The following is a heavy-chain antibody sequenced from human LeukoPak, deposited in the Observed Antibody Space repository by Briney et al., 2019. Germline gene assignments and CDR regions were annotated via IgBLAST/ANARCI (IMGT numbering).Heavy chain of an antibody. CDR3: ARNYGHNSKYFDF. Sequence: ASVKVSCKASGYTFSDYFMHWVRQAPGQGLEWMGWISPEGGDTHYAQRFQGRVTMTRDTSISAANMELTSLNSDDTAVYYCARNYGHNSKYFDFWGQGTLVTVSS. CDR2: ISPEGGDT. D-gene: IGHD4-17*01. V-gene: IGHV1-2*02. CDR1: GYTFSDYF. J-gene: IGHJ4*02.